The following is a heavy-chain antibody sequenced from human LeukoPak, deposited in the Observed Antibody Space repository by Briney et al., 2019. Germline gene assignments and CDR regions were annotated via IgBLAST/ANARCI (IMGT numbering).Heavy chain of an antibody. D-gene: IGHD6-13*01. CDR1: GGSFSGYY. J-gene: IGHJ5*02. CDR3: ARRGAAAGTGFDP. CDR2: INHSVGT. Sequence: SETLSLTCAVYGGSFSGYYWSWIRQPPGKGLEWIGEINHSVGTNYNPSLKSRVTISVDTSKNQFSLKLSSVTAADTAVYYCARRGAAAGTGFDPWGQGTLVTVSS. V-gene: IGHV4-34*01.